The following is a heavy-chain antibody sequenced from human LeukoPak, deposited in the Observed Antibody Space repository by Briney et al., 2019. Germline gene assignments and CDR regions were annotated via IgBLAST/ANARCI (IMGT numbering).Heavy chain of an antibody. CDR3: ATYSGSYYDDAFDI. V-gene: IGHV4-59*01. CDR1: GGSISSYY. D-gene: IGHD1-26*01. J-gene: IGHJ3*02. Sequence: NPSETLSPTCTVSGGSISSYYWSWIRQPPGKGLEWIGYIYYSGSTNYNPSLKSRVTISVDTSKNQFSLKLSSVTAADAAVYYCATYSGSYYDDAFDIWGQGTMVTVSS. CDR2: IYYSGST.